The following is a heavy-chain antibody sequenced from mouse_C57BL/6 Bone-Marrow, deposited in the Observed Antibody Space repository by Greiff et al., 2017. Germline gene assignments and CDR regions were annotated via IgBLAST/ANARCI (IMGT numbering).Heavy chain of an antibody. CDR1: GYTFTTYP. V-gene: IGHV1-47*01. D-gene: IGHD1-1*02. CDR2: FHPYNDDT. J-gene: IGHJ2*01. Sequence: QVQLKESGAELVKPGASVKMSCKASGYTFTTYPIEWMKPNHGKSLEWIGNFHPYNDDTKYNEKFKGKATLTVAKSSSTVYLELSLVTSDDSSLYYCSRGGNNGVYYFDYGGKGTTLTVSS. CDR3: SRGGNNGVYYFDY.